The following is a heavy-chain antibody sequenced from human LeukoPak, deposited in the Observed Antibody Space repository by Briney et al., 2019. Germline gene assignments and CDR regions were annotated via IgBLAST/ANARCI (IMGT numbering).Heavy chain of an antibody. CDR3: ARQPPNTAYFDY. D-gene: IGHD2-21*02. CDR1: GGSVNGYY. CDR2: IYSSGDI. Sequence: SETLSLTCAVSGGSVNGYYWSWIRQTPGMGLEWIGYIYSSGDINYNPSLTSRLTMSVDTSNNQVSLKLSSVTAADTAVYFCARQPPNTAYFDYWGQGTLVTVSS. V-gene: IGHV4-59*02. J-gene: IGHJ4*02.